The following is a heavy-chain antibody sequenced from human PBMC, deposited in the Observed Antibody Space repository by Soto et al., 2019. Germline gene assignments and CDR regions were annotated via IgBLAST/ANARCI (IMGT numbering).Heavy chain of an antibody. V-gene: IGHV4-39*01. CDR2: IYYSGST. CDR1: GGSISSSSYY. D-gene: IGHD3-3*01. CDR3: ARHVRFFYQGFDY. J-gene: IGHJ4*02. Sequence: QLQLQESGPGLVKPSETLSLTCTVSGGSISSSSYYWGWIRQPPGKGLEWIGSIYYSGSTYYNPSLKSRVTISVDTSKNQFSLKLSSVTAADTAVYYCARHVRFFYQGFDYWGQGTLVTVSS.